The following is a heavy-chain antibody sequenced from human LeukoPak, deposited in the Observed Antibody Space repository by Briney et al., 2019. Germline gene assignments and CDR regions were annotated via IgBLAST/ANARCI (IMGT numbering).Heavy chain of an antibody. CDR3: AKDRDDGSGTDYFDY. Sequence: GGSLRLSCAASGFTFSSYAMSWVRQAPGKGLEWVSAISGSGGSTYYADSVKGRFTISRDNSKNTLYLQMNSLSAEDTAVHYCAKDRDDGSGTDYFDYWGQGTLVTVSS. D-gene: IGHD3-10*01. CDR2: ISGSGGST. J-gene: IGHJ4*02. V-gene: IGHV3-23*01. CDR1: GFTFSSYA.